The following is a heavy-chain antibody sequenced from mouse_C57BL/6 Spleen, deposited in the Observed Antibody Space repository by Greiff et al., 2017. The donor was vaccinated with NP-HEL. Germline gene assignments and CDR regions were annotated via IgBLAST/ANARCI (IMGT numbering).Heavy chain of an antibody. V-gene: IGHV1-15*01. CDR3: LTTVVAKGDYFDY. Sequence: LVESGAELVRPGASVTLSCKASGYTFTDYEMHWVKQTPVHGLEWIGAIDPETGGTAYNQKFKGKAILTADKSSSTAYMELRSLTSEDSAVYYSLTTVVAKGDYFDYWGQGTTLTVSS. CDR1: GYTFTDYE. CDR2: IDPETGGT. J-gene: IGHJ2*01. D-gene: IGHD1-1*01.